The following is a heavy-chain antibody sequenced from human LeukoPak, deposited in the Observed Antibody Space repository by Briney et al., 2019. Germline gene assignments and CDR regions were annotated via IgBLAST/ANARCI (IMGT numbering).Heavy chain of an antibody. J-gene: IGHJ4*02. CDR1: GYSFTSYW. D-gene: IGHD3-22*01. CDR2: IYPGDSET. Sequence: GESLKISCKGSGYSFTSYWIGWVRQMPGKGLEWMGIIYPGDSETRYSPSFQGQVTISADKSLSTAYLQWSSLKASDTAMYYCARVGFRETYYYDSSGYYEGSYFDYWGQGTLVTVSS. V-gene: IGHV5-51*01. CDR3: ARVGFRETYYYDSSGYYEGSYFDY.